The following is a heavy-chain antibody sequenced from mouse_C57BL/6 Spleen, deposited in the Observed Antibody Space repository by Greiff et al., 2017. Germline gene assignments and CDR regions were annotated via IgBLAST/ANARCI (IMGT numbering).Heavy chain of an antibody. D-gene: IGHD3-2*02. CDR2: IDPSDSDT. V-gene: IGHV1-69*01. Sequence: QVQLQQPGAELVMPGASVKLSCKASGYTFTSYWMHWVKQRPGQGLEWIGEIDPSDSDTNYNQKFKGKATLTVDKSSSTAYMQLSSLTSEDSAVYYCARGDSSGVDYWGQGTTLTVSS. J-gene: IGHJ2*01. CDR3: ARGDSSGVDY. CDR1: GYTFTSYW.